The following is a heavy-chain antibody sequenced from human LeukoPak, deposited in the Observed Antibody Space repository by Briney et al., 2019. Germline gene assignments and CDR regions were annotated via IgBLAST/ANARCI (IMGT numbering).Heavy chain of an antibody. CDR1: GFTFSSYG. J-gene: IGHJ5*02. CDR3: AKDMVRGVNGLDP. V-gene: IGHV3-30*02. D-gene: IGHD3-10*01. Sequence: GGSLRLSCAASGFTFSSYGMHWVRQAPGKGLEWVAFIRYDGSNKYYADSVKGRFTISRDNSKNTLYPQMNSLRAEDTAVYYCAKDMVRGVNGLDPWGQGTLVTVSS. CDR2: IRYDGSNK.